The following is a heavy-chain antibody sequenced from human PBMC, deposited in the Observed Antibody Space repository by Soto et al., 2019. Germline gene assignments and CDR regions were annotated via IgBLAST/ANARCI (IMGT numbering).Heavy chain of an antibody. V-gene: IGHV3-23*01. D-gene: IGHD1-1*01. CDR2: ISGSGGST. CDR1: GFTFNNCD. CDR3: AKRTAAIRAFDY. J-gene: IGHJ4*02. Sequence: GGSLRLSCAASGFTFNNCDMSWVRQAPGKGLEWVSTISGSGGSTYYTDFVKGRFTISRDNSKNTLYLQMNNLRADDTAVYFCAKRTAAIRAFDYWGQGPLVTVSS.